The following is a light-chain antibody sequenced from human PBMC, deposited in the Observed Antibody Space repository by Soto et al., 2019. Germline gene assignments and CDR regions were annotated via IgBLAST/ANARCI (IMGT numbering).Light chain of an antibody. CDR3: QQTYRPPYT. CDR2: AAS. V-gene: IGKV1-39*01. J-gene: IGKJ2*01. CDR1: QSVNRY. Sequence: DIQMTQSPSSLSASLGDRVTITCRASQSVNRYLNWYQQQPGRAPKVLIYAASSLQSGVPSRFSGNGSGTDFTLTISSLQPEDCATYFCQQTYRPPYTFAQGTRVRIK.